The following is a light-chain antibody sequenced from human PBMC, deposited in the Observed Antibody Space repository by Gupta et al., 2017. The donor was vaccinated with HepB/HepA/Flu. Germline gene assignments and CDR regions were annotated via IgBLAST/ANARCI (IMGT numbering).Light chain of an antibody. J-gene: IGLJ1*01. CDR1: SSNIGSNT. V-gene: IGLV1-44*01. CDR3: AAWDDSLNGLYV. Sequence: QSVLTQPPSASGPPGQRVTISCSGSSSNIGSNTVNWYQQLPGTAPKLLIYSNNQRPSGVPDRFSGSKSGTSASLAISGLQSEEEADYYCAAWDDSLNGLYVFGTGTKVTVL. CDR2: SNN.